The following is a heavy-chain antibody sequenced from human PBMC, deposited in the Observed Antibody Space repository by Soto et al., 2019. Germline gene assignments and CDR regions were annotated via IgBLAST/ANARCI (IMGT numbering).Heavy chain of an antibody. CDR2: IYYSGST. V-gene: IGHV4-31*03. Sequence: QVQLHESGPGLVKPSQTLSLTCTVSGGSISSGGYYWSWIRQHPGKGLEWIGYIYYSGSTYYNPSLKSRGTISVDTSKNKFSLKLSSVTATDTAVYYCARGITIFGGNWFDPWGQGTLVTVSS. CDR3: ARGITIFGGNWFDP. J-gene: IGHJ5*02. D-gene: IGHD3-3*01. CDR1: GGSISSGGYY.